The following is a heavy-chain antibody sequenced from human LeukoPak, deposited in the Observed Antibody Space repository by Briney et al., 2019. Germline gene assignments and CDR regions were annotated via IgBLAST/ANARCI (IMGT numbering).Heavy chain of an antibody. CDR2: INPSGGST. Sequence: ASVKVSCKASGYTFTSYYMHWVRQAPGQGLEWMGIINPSGGSTSYAQKFQGRVTMTRDTSTSTVYMELSSLKSEDTAVYYCARVRPPNWFDPWGQGTLVTVSS. CDR3: ARVRPPNWFDP. V-gene: IGHV1-46*01. J-gene: IGHJ5*02. CDR1: GYTFTSYY.